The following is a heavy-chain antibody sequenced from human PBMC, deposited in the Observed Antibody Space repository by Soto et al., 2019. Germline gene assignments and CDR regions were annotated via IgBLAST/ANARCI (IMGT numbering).Heavy chain of an antibody. D-gene: IGHD1-26*01. CDR3: ARRGVGAFGY. V-gene: IGHV1-18*04. J-gene: IGHJ4*02. CDR2: INTDNGDT. CDR1: GYIFVSYS. Sequence: QVQLVQSGAELKKPGASVKVSCKAFGYIFVSYSISWVRQAPGQGLEWVGWINTDNGDTNYSQKLQGRGTMTTDTSTNTAYMELKSLRSDDTAVYYCARRGVGAFGYWGQGTLVTVSS.